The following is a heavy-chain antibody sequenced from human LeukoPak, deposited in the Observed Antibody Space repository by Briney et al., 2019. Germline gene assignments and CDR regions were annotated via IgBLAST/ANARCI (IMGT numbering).Heavy chain of an antibody. V-gene: IGHV3-49*03. CDR3: PRGTYAFDY. J-gene: IGHJ4*02. CDR1: GFTFGDYG. D-gene: IGHD2-2*01. CDR2: IRSKTYGGTT. Sequence: GGSLRLSCTASGFTFGDYGISRFRQAPGKGLEWVGFIRSKTYGGTTEYAASVKGRFIISRDDSKSIAYLQMNSLKTEDTAIYYCPRGTYAFDYWGQGTLVTVSS.